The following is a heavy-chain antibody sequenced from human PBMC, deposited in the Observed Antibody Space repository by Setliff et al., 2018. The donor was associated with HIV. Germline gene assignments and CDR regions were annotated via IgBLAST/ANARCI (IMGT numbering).Heavy chain of an antibody. Sequence: PGESLKISCKGSGYSFTTYWIGWVRQMPGKGLEWMGIIYPGDSDTRYSPSFQGQVTISVDKSISTAYLQWNSLKASDTAMYYCARTYCSSASCFNFDYWGQGTLVTVSS. CDR1: GYSFTTYW. J-gene: IGHJ4*02. D-gene: IGHD2-2*01. CDR2: IYPGDSDT. V-gene: IGHV5-51*01. CDR3: ARTYCSSASCFNFDY.